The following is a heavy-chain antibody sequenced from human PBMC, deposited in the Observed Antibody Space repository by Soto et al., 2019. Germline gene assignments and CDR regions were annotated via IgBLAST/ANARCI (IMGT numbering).Heavy chain of an antibody. CDR3: ARGRYCLTGRCFPNWFDS. V-gene: IGHV4-30-4*01. D-gene: IGHD7-27*01. J-gene: IGHJ5*01. Sequence: PSETLSLTCSVSGDSISNLDYFWAWIRQPPGQALEYIGYIYKSATTYYNPSFESRVAISVDTSKSQFSLNVTSVIAADTAVYFCARGRYCLTGRCFPNWFDSWGQGALVTVSS. CDR1: GDSISNLDYF. CDR2: IYKSATT.